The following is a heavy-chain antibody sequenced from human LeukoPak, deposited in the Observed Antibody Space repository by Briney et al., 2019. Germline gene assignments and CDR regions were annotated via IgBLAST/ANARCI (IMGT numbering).Heavy chain of an antibody. J-gene: IGHJ4*02. V-gene: IGHV1-24*01. Sequence: ASVKVSCKVSGYTLTELSMHWVRQAPGKGLEWMGGFDPEDGETIYAQKFQGRVTMTEDTSTDTAYMELSSLRSEDTAVHYCATDTNYDILTGYHGDFDYWGQGTLVTVSS. CDR1: GYTLTELS. CDR2: FDPEDGET. CDR3: ATDTNYDILTGYHGDFDY. D-gene: IGHD3-9*01.